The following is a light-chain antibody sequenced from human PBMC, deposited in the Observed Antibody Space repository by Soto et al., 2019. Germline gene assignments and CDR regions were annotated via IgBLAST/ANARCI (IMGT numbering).Light chain of an antibody. CDR2: ATS. J-gene: IGKJ2*01. V-gene: IGKV1-39*01. CDR3: QQSFDTPFT. Sequence: DIQMTQSPASLSASVGDRVTITCRASQSISSFLNWYQQKPGKAPKFLIYATSSVQSDVPSRFSGSGSGTDFTLTINSLQPEDFATYFCQQSFDTPFTFGQATKLEIK. CDR1: QSISSF.